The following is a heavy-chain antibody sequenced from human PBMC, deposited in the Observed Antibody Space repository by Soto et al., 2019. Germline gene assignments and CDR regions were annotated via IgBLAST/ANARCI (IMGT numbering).Heavy chain of an antibody. CDR1: GFTLTSYP. Sequence: SVKVSCKGSGFTLTSYPMHWVRLTRGQRLEWVGWIVVGSGNTNYAQKFQERVTITRDMSTSTAYMELSSLRSEDTAVYYCASDSSLGGDYVAEYFQHWGQGTLVTVSS. CDR2: IVVGSGNT. CDR3: ASDSSLGGDYVAEYFQH. J-gene: IGHJ1*01. D-gene: IGHD4-17*01. V-gene: IGHV1-58*02.